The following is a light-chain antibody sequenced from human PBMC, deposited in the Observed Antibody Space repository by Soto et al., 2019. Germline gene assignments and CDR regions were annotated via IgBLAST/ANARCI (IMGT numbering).Light chain of an antibody. CDR1: SNDVGEYKY. CDR2: EVY. J-gene: IGLJ3*02. Sequence: QSALTQPASVSGSPGQSITISCTATSNDVGEYKYVSWYQQHPGKAPKLMIYEVYNRPSGVSNRFPGSKSGNTASLTISGLQAEDEADYYCCSYTASTTPWVFGGGTKLTVL. V-gene: IGLV2-14*01. CDR3: CSYTASTTPWV.